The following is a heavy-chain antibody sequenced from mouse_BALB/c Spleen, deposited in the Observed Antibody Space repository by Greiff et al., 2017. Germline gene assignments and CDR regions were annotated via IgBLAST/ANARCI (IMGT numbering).Heavy chain of an antibody. CDR3: TSESDGRGFAY. CDR1: GYTFTDYE. Sequence: VQLQQSGAELVRPGASVTLSCKASGYTFTDYEMHWVKQTPVHGLEWIGAIDPETGGTAYNQKFKGKATLTADKSSSTAYMELRSLTSEDSAVYYCTSESDGRGFAYWGQGTLVTVSA. D-gene: IGHD1-1*01. CDR2: IDPETGGT. V-gene: IGHV1-15*01. J-gene: IGHJ3*01.